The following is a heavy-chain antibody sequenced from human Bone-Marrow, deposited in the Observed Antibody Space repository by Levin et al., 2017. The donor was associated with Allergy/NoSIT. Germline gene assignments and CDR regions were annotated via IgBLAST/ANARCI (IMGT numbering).Heavy chain of an antibody. Sequence: GGSLRLSCAASGFTFSSYWMSWVRQAPGKGLEWVANIKQDGSEKYYVDSVKGRFTISRDNAKNSLYLQMNSLRAEDTAVYYCARDEANLYYYDSSGYYYVGYYYYGMDVWGQGTTVTVSS. CDR2: IKQDGSEK. CDR1: GFTFSSYW. V-gene: IGHV3-7*01. CDR3: ARDEANLYYYDSSGYYYVGYYYYGMDV. J-gene: IGHJ6*02. D-gene: IGHD3-22*01.